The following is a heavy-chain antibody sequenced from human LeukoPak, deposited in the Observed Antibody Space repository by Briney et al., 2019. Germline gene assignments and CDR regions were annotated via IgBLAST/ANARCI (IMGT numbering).Heavy chain of an antibody. J-gene: IGHJ4*01. CDR2: IKQDGSEK. CDR1: GFTFSNYW. V-gene: IGHV3-7*01. CDR3: SRDSIRGPEWEIDY. D-gene: IGHD1-26*01. Sequence: GGSLRLSCAVSGFTFSNYWMTWVRQAPGKGLEGVANIKQDGSEKYYVDSVKGRFTISRDNAKNSLYLQMNSLRAEDTAVYYCSRDSIRGPEWEIDYWGQGDLVTVSS.